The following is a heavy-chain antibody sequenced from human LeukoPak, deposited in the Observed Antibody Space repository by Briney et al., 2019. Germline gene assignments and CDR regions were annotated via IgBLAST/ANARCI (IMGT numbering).Heavy chain of an antibody. CDR1: GYTFTGYF. CDR2: INPNSGDT. CDR3: ARERGSGYRLLY. D-gene: IGHD5-12*01. J-gene: IGHJ4*02. Sequence: ASVKVSCKASGYTFTGYFMHWVRQAPGQGLEWMGWINPNSGDTNYAQKFQGRATMTRDTSISTAYMELSRLTSDDTAVYYCARERGSGYRLLYWGQGTLVTVSS. V-gene: IGHV1-2*02.